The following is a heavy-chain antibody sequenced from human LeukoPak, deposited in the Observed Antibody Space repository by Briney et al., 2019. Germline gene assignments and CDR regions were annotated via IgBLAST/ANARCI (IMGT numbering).Heavy chain of an antibody. V-gene: IGHV1-69*05. Sequence: GASVKVSCKASGGTFSSYAISWVRQAPGQGLEWMGGIIPIFGTANYAQKFQGRVTITTDESTSTAYMELSSLRSEDTAVYYCARDIMRREQLVGGYWGQGTLVTVSS. CDR1: GGTFSSYA. D-gene: IGHD6-6*01. CDR3: ARDIMRREQLVGGY. J-gene: IGHJ4*02. CDR2: IIPIFGTA.